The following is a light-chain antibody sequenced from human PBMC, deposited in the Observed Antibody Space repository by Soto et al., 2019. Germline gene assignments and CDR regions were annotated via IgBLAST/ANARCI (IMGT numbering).Light chain of an antibody. CDR2: GAS. Sequence: EIVLTQSPGTLSLSPGERATLSCRASQSVSSSYFAWYQQKPGQAPRLLIYGASSRATGIPDRFSGSGSGTDFTRTSTRLEPEDFAVYYWQQDGSSPPYTFGQGTKLEIK. CDR3: QQDGSSPPYT. V-gene: IGKV3-20*01. CDR1: QSVSSSY. J-gene: IGKJ2*01.